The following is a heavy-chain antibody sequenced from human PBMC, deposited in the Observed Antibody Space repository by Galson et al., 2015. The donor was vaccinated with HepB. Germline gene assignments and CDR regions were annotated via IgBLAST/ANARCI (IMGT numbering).Heavy chain of an antibody. D-gene: IGHD6-6*01. CDR2: IIPIFGTA. J-gene: IGHJ5*02. V-gene: IGHV1-69*13. CDR3: ARGFPQVGAARMTDLWFDP. CDR1: GGTFSSYA. Sequence: SVKVSCKASGGTFSSYAISWVRQAPGQGLEWMGGIIPIFGTANYAQKFQGRVTITADESTSTAYMELSSLRSEGTAVYYCARGFPQVGAARMTDLWFDPWGQGTLVTVSS.